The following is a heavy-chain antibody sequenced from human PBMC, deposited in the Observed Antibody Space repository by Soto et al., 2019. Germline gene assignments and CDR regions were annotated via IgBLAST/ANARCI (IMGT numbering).Heavy chain of an antibody. CDR1: GYTFTSYY. J-gene: IGHJ6*02. CDR3: ARDYYDSSGYYYGDYYGMDV. Sequence: ASVKVSCKASGYTFTSYYMHWVRQAPGQGLEWMGIINPSGGSTSYAQKFQGRVTMTRDTSTSTVYMELSSLRSEDTAVYYCARDYYDSSGYYYGDYYGMDVWGQGTTVTVSS. V-gene: IGHV1-46*01. CDR2: INPSGGST. D-gene: IGHD3-22*01.